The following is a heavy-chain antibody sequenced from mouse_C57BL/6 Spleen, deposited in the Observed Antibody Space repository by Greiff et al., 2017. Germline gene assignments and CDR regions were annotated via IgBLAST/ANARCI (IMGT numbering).Heavy chain of an antibody. J-gene: IGHJ2*01. V-gene: IGHV5-9-1*02. D-gene: IGHD3-1*01. CDR2: ISSGGDYI. CDR3: TTAGARVYFDD. CDR1: GFTFSSYA. Sequence: DVMLVESGEGLVKPGGSLKLSCAASGFTFSSYAMSWVRQTPEKRLEWVAYISSGGDYIYYADTVKGRFTISRDNARITLYLQMSGLKSVDTAMCYCTTAGARVYFDDWGTGTTLTVSS.